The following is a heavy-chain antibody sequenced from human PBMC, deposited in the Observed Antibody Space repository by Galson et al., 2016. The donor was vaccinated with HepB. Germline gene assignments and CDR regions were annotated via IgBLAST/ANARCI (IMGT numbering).Heavy chain of an antibody. D-gene: IGHD3-10*01. J-gene: IGHJ6*02. V-gene: IGHV1-69*13. Sequence: SVKVSCKASGGTFSSYSVNWVRQAPGQGLEWMGGVIPVSKTTNYAQKFQGRVTIAADDSTSTAYMELSSLRSEDSAVYYCTRLGTVWFGEKRDVWGQGATVIVSS. CDR1: GGTFSSYS. CDR3: TRLGTVWFGEKRDV. CDR2: VIPVSKTT.